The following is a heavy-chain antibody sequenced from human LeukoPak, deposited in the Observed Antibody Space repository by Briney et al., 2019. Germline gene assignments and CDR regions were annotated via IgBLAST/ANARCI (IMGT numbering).Heavy chain of an antibody. CDR1: GYTFTSYG. V-gene: IGHV1-18*01. D-gene: IGHD6-13*01. Sequence: ASVKVSCKASGYTFTSYGISWVRQAPGQGLEWMGWISAYNGYTNYAQKLQGRVTMTTDTSTSTAYMELRSLRSDDTAVYYCARQGLGSSWYYFDYWGQGTLVTVSS. CDR2: ISAYNGYT. CDR3: ARQGLGSSWYYFDY. J-gene: IGHJ4*02.